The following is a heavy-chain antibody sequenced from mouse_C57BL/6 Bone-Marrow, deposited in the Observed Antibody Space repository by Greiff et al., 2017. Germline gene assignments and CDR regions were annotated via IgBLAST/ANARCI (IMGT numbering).Heavy chain of an antibody. J-gene: IGHJ3*01. Sequence: EVQLQQSGAELVRPGASVKLSCTASGFNIKDDYMHWVKQRPEQGLEWIGGIDPENGDTEYAPKFQGKATITADTSSNTAYLQLSSLTSEDTAVYYCTTWDGGFAYWGQGTLVTVSA. CDR1: GFNIKDDY. CDR2: IDPENGDT. V-gene: IGHV14-4*01. CDR3: TTWDGGFAY. D-gene: IGHD2-3*01.